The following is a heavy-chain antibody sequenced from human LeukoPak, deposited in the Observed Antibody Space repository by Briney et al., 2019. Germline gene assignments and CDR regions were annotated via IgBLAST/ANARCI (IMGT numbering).Heavy chain of an antibody. D-gene: IGHD4-23*01. CDR2: INTDGSIT. Sequence: GGSLRLSCAASGFTFSDYWIHWVRQAPGKGLVWVSRINTDGSITNYADPVKGRFSISRDNAKNTLYLQMNSLRVEDTAVYYCARGRPHGNDYWGQGTLVTVSS. J-gene: IGHJ4*02. CDR3: ARGRPHGNDY. V-gene: IGHV3-74*01. CDR1: GFTFSDYW.